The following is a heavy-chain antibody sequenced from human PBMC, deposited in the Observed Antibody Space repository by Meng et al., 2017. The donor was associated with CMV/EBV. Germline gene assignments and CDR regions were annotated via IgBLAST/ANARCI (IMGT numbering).Heavy chain of an antibody. D-gene: IGHD3-16*01. CDR1: GGTFSSYA. J-gene: IGHJ3*02. CDR2: IIPIFGTA. CDR3: ARDRLTGEACDI. V-gene: IGHV1-69*05. Sequence: SVKFSCKASGGTFSSYAISWVRQAPGQGLEWMGGIIPIFGTANYAQKFQGRVTITTDESTSTAYMELSRLRSEDTAVYYCARDRLTGEACDIWGQGKMVTVSS.